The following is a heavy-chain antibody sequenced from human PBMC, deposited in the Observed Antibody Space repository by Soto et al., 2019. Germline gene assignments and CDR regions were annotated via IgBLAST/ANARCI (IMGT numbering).Heavy chain of an antibody. CDR3: AKVEYSSLFGSALYYFDY. Sequence: GGSLRLSCAASGFTFSSYAMSWVRQAPGKGLEWVSAISGSGGSTYYADSVKGRFTISRDNSKNTLYLQMNSLRAEDTAVYYWAKVEYSSLFGSALYYFDYWGQGTLVTVSS. D-gene: IGHD6-6*01. CDR2: ISGSGGST. V-gene: IGHV3-23*01. J-gene: IGHJ4*02. CDR1: GFTFSSYA.